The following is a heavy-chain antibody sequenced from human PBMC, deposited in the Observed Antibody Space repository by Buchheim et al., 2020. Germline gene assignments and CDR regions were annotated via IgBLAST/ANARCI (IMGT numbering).Heavy chain of an antibody. CDR3: AKDQGGYDSSAFDI. CDR1: GFTFSSYG. D-gene: IGHD5-12*01. V-gene: IGHV3-30*18. CDR2: ISYDGSNK. J-gene: IGHJ3*02. Sequence: QVQLVESGGGVVQPGRSQRLSCAASGFTFSSYGVHWVRQAPGKGLEWVAVISYDGSNKYYADSVKGRFTISRDNSKNTLYLQMNSLRAEDTAVYYCAKDQGGYDSSAFDIWGQGT.